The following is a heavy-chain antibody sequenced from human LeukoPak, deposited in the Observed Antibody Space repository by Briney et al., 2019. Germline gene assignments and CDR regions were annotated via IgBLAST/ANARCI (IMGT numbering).Heavy chain of an antibody. CDR1: GFTFNSYAM. CDR3: ARVDSSTSFDYYYMDV. D-gene: IGHD2-2*01. CDR2: IYHSGST. Sequence: GSLRLSCAASGFTFNSYAMSWVRQPPGKGLEWIGEIYHSGSTNYNPSLKSRVTISVDKSKSQFSLKLSSVTAADTAVYYCARVDSSTSFDYYYMDVWGKGTTVTISS. V-gene: IGHV4-4*02. J-gene: IGHJ6*03.